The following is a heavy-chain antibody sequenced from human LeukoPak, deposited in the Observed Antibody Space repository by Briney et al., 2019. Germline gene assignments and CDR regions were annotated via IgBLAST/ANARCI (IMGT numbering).Heavy chain of an antibody. CDR3: AREVGPLDY. J-gene: IGHJ4*02. D-gene: IGHD2-15*01. CDR1: GFTFSSYE. Sequence: GGSLRLSCAASGFTFSSYEMNWVRQAPGKGLEWVSYISSSGTTIYYADSVKGRFTIFRDNAKNSLYLQMNSLRAEDTAVYYCAREVGPLDYWGQGTLVTVSS. V-gene: IGHV3-48*03. CDR2: ISSSGTTI.